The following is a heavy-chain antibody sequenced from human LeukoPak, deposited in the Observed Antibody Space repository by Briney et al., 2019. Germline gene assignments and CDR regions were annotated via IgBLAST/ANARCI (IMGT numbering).Heavy chain of an antibody. J-gene: IGHJ6*02. D-gene: IGHD5-12*01. CDR3: ARERCSGYDFGAGYFQCFGLDV. V-gene: IGHV1-69*04. CDR2: AIPLLDIS. CDR1: GGTFTNSA. Sequence: SSVKVSCKASGGTFTNSAVNWVRQAPGQGLEWMGRAIPLLDISNYAPEYQGRVTITTDKTTNTVNLEVNSLTSEDTAVYYCARERCSGYDFGAGYFQCFGLDVWGQGTTVTVSS.